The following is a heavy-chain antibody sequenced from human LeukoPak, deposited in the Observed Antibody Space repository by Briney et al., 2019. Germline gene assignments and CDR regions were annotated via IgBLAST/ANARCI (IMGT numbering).Heavy chain of an antibody. CDR1: GFTFSSYW. D-gene: IGHD5-18*01. CDR3: AKDTASSWWYFDL. J-gene: IGHJ2*01. CDR2: IGGSGSTT. Sequence: HGGSLRLSCAASGFTFSSYWMSWVRQAPGKGLEWVSAIGGSGSTTYYADSVKGQFTISRDNSKNTLYLQMNSLRAEDTAVYYCAKDTASSWWYFDLWGRGTLVTVSS. V-gene: IGHV3-23*01.